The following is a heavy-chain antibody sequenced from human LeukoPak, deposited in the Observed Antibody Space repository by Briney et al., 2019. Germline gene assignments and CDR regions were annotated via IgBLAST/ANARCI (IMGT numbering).Heavy chain of an antibody. CDR2: ISGSGSST. CDR3: AKDLPYYYDSSGSGDAFDI. Sequence: GGSLRLSCAVSGFTFSNHAMSWVRQAPGKGLDWVSSISGSGSSTYYAESVKGRVTISRDNSQNTLYLQMNSLRAEDTAIYYCAKDLPYYYDSSGSGDAFDIWGRGTMVTVST. CDR1: GFTFSNHA. J-gene: IGHJ3*02. D-gene: IGHD3-22*01. V-gene: IGHV3-23*01.